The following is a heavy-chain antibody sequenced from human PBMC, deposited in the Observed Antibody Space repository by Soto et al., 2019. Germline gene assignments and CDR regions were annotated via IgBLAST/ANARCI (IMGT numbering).Heavy chain of an antibody. CDR1: GGSISSSSYY. D-gene: IGHD3-22*01. J-gene: IGHJ3*02. Sequence: SETLSLTCTVSGGSISSSSYYWGWIRQPPGKGLEWIGSIYYSGSTYYNPSLKSRVTISVDTSKNQFSLKLSCVTAAVPAVYYCARARYYYDSNGYYNEPYAFDIWSQGTMLTVSS. V-gene: IGHV4-39*01. CDR3: ARARYYYDSNGYYNEPYAFDI. CDR2: IYYSGST.